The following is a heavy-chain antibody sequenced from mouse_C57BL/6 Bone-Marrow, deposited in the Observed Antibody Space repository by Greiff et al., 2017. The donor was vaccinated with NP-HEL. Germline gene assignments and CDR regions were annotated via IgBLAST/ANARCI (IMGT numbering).Heavy chain of an antibody. D-gene: IGHD3-2*02. CDR3: AREEGDSSVPYYFDY. J-gene: IGHJ2*01. Sequence: VQLQQSGAELMKPGASVKLSCKATGYTFTGYWIEWVKQRPGHGLEWIGEILPGSGRTNYNEKFKGKATFTADTSSNTAYMQLSSLTTEDSAIYYCAREEGDSSVPYYFDYWGQGTTLTVSS. V-gene: IGHV1-9*01. CDR1: GYTFTGYW. CDR2: ILPGSGRT.